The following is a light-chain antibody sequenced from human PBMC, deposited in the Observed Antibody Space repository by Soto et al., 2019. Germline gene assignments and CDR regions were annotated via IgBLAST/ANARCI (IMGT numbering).Light chain of an antibody. CDR1: QSVSNNY. J-gene: IGKJ5*01. CDR2: GAS. Sequence: EIVLTQSPGTLSLSPGERATLSCRASQSVSNNYLAWYQQKPGQAPRLLIYGASTRATGIPARFSGSGSGTDFTLTISSLEPEDAAVYYCQQRSNWPPITFGQGTRLEIK. CDR3: QQRSNWPPIT. V-gene: IGKV3-11*01.